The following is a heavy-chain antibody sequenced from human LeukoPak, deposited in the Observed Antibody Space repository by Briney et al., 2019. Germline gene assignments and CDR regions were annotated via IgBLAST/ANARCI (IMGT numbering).Heavy chain of an antibody. J-gene: IGHJ4*02. V-gene: IGHV3-30*02. CDR2: IRYDGSNK. D-gene: IGHD3-16*02. Sequence: PGGSLRLSCAASGFTFSNYGLHWVRQAPGQGLEWVAFIRYDGSNKYYADSVKGRFTISRDNSENTLYLQMNSLRPEDTAVYYCAKDAPIGYWGQGTLVTVSS. CDR3: AKDAPIGY. CDR1: GFTFSNYG.